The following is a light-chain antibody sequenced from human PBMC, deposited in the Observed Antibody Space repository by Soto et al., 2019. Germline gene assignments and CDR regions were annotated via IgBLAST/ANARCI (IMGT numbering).Light chain of an antibody. CDR1: SSNIGAGYD. CDR3: QSYDSSLSGYV. Sequence: QSVLTQPPSVSGAPGQRVTISCTGSSSNIGAGYDVHWYQQLPGTAPKLLIYGNSNRPSGVPDRFSGSKSGTSASLAITGLQAEDAADYYCQSYDSSLSGYVFGTGTQVTVL. V-gene: IGLV1-40*01. CDR2: GNS. J-gene: IGLJ1*01.